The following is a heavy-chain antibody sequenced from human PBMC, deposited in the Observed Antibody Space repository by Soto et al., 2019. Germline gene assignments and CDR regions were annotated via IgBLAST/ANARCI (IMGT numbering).Heavy chain of an antibody. D-gene: IGHD3-10*01. CDR2: MNPDSGNT. CDR3: AREAASDPSFYYHYMDV. V-gene: IGHV1-8*01. Sequence: QEQLVQSGAEVKKPGAPVKVSCKASGYTFSNYNINWVRQASEQGLEWMGWMNPDSGNTGYAEKFQGRVTMNRNSSISTAYMELSGLRSEDTAVYYCAREAASDPSFYYHYMDVWGKGTTVTVSS. CDR1: GYTFSNYN. J-gene: IGHJ6*03.